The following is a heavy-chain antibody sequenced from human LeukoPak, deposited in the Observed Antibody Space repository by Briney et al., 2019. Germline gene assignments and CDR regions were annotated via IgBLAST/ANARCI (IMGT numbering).Heavy chain of an antibody. J-gene: IGHJ4*02. Sequence: PGGSLRLSCAASGFTFSSYDMNWVRQAPGKGLEWVSYISSSGSTIYYGDSVKGRFTISRDNAKKSLYLQMNSLRAEDTAVYYCARDYGGPFDYWGQGTLVTVSS. CDR1: GFTFSSYD. CDR3: ARDYGGPFDY. D-gene: IGHD4-23*01. V-gene: IGHV3-48*03. CDR2: ISSSGSTI.